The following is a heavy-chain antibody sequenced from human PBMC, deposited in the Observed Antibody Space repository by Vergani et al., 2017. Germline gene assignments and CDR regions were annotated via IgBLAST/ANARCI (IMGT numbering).Heavy chain of an antibody. J-gene: IGHJ4*02. CDR1: GFTFSSYA. Sequence: EVQLLESGGGLVQPGGSLRLSCAASGFTFSSYALSWVRQAPGKGLVWVSAISGSGGSTYYADSVKGRFTISRDNSKNTLYLQMNSLRAEDTAVYYCAKDDYSNYELSDYWGQGTLVTVSS. CDR3: AKDDYSNYELSDY. CDR2: ISGSGGST. D-gene: IGHD4-11*01. V-gene: IGHV3-23*01.